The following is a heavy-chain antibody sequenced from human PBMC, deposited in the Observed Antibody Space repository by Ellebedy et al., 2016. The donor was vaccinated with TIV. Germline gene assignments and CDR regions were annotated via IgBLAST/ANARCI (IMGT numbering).Heavy chain of an antibody. Sequence: GESLKISCAASGFTFNSYAMSWVRQAPGKGLEWVSIISGSGASTQYADSVKGRFIISRDNSKNMEYLQMKSLRGEDTAIYYCAKDVGWFGDLSPDWFDPWGQGTLVTVSS. CDR3: AKDVGWFGDLSPDWFDP. D-gene: IGHD3-10*01. J-gene: IGHJ5*02. CDR2: ISGSGAST. CDR1: GFTFNSYA. V-gene: IGHV3-23*01.